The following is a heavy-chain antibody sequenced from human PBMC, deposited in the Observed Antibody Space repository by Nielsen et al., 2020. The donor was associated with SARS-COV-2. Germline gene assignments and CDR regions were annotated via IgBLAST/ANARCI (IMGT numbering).Heavy chain of an antibody. CDR2: ISYDGSNK. D-gene: IGHD2-15*01. J-gene: IGHJ4*02. V-gene: IGHV3-30*18. Sequence: GGSLRLSCAASGFSFSSFGMHWVRQAPGKGLEWVAVISYDGSNKHYADSVKGRFTISRGNSKNTLYLQMNSLRAEDTAVYYCAKDLEGYCSGGSCSIFDYWGQGTLVTVSS. CDR1: GFSFSSFG. CDR3: AKDLEGYCSGGSCSIFDY.